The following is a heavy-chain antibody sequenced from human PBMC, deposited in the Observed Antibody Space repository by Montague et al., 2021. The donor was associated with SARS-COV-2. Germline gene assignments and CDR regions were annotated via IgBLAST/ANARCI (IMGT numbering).Heavy chain of an antibody. CDR2: IYASGGT. V-gene: IGHV4-4*07. CDR3: ARGVVAAPPVVDY. Sequence: SETLSLTCSVSGEPISGFFWNWIWLPAGKGLERIGRIYASGGTDYNSSPESRVTMSVDTSKNQFSPKVNSVTAADTAMYYCARGVVAAPPVVDYWGQGTLVTVSS. D-gene: IGHD2-15*01. CDR1: GEPISGFF. J-gene: IGHJ4*02.